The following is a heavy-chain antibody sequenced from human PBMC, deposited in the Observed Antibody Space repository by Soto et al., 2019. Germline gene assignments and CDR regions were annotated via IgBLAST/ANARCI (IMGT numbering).Heavy chain of an antibody. Sequence: QVRLQESGPGLVKPSETLSLTCTVSGDSISGYYWSWIRQPPGKRPEWLGCIYSSGSTKYNPSLRRRVTLSIDTPRSQFSLRLNSVTAADTAVYYCARARYYGAKNDFWGQGTRVTVSS. D-gene: IGHD1-26*01. CDR3: ARARYYGAKNDF. V-gene: IGHV4-59*01. CDR1: GDSISGYY. J-gene: IGHJ4*02. CDR2: IYSSGST.